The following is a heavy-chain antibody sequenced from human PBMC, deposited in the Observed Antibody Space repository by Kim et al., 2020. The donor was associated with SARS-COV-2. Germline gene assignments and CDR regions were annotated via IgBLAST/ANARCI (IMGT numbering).Heavy chain of an antibody. V-gene: IGHV3-7*03. CDR3: ARDRAVGRSWPTYYYGMDV. J-gene: IGHJ6*02. CDR1: GFTFNDYW. D-gene: IGHD6-13*01. CDR2: IKNDGSET. Sequence: GGFLRLSCVASGFTFNDYWMNWVRQAPGKGLEWVANIKNDGSETYHVDSVKGRFIISRDNVKNSLYLQMNSLRSEDTAVYYCARDRAVGRSWPTYYYGMDVWGQGTAVTVS.